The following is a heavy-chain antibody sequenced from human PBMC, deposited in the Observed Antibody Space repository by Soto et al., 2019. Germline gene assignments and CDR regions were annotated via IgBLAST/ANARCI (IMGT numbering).Heavy chain of an antibody. J-gene: IGHJ4*02. D-gene: IGHD6-19*01. CDR3: ARVNSGWCWDL. CDR2: INHSGST. CDR1: GGSISRGGYY. Sequence: QVQLQESGPGLGKPSQTLSLTCTVSGGSISRGGYYWSWIRQHSGKGLEWIGYINHSGSTYYNPSLKSRVTMSVDTSKNQFSLNLNSVTAADTAVYYCARVNSGWCWDLWGQGTLVTVSS. V-gene: IGHV4-31*03.